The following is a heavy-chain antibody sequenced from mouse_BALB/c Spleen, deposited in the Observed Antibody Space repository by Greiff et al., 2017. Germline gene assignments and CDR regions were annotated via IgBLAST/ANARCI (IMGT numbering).Heavy chain of an antibody. CDR2: ISDGGSYT. J-gene: IGHJ4*01. Sequence: EVKLMESGGGLVKPGGSLKLSCAASGFTFSDYYMYWVRQTPEKRLEWVATISDGGSYTYYPDSVKGRFTISRDNAKNNLYLQMSSLKSEDTAMYYCARAPLYGNYAMDYWGQGTSVTVSS. V-gene: IGHV5-4*02. CDR3: ARAPLYGNYAMDY. CDR1: GFTFSDYY. D-gene: IGHD2-1*01.